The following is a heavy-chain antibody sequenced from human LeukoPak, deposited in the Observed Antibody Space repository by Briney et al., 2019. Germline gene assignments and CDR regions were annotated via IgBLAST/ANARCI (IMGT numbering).Heavy chain of an antibody. CDR1: GFTFSAYS. CDR3: ASSTRDATRPRSFEI. J-gene: IGHJ4*02. CDR2: ISSTSSTI. Sequence: SGGSLRLSCAASGFTFSAYSMNWVRQAPGKGLEWVSYISSTSSTIYYADSAKGRFAISRDNAQNSLYLQMNSLRAEDTAIYYCASSTRDATRPRSFEIWGQGTRVTVSS. D-gene: IGHD3-3*02. V-gene: IGHV3-48*01.